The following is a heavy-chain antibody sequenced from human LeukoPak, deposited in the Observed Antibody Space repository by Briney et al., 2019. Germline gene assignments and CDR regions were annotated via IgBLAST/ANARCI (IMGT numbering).Heavy chain of an antibody. D-gene: IGHD6-13*01. CDR1: GFTFSSYD. CDR2: IGAAGDT. Sequence: GGSLRLSCAASGFTFSSYDMHWVRQVTGRGLEWVAAIGAAGDTFYPGSVKGRFTISRDNAKNSLSLQMNTLRPGDTAVYYCARDSLAAAGTVDYWGQGTLVTVSS. CDR3: ARDSLAAAGTVDY. V-gene: IGHV3-13*01. J-gene: IGHJ4*02.